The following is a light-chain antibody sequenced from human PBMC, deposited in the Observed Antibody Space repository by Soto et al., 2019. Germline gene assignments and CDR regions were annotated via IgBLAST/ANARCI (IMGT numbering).Light chain of an antibody. Sequence: QSVLAQPASVSGSPGQSITISCTGTSNDVGSYNLVSWYQQHPGKAPKLIIYEGDKRPSGVSDRFSVSKSGNTASLAISGLQAEDEADYFCSSYSSGSTLVVFGTGTKVTVL. J-gene: IGLJ1*01. CDR2: EGD. CDR1: SNDVGSYNL. CDR3: SSYSSGSTLVV. V-gene: IGLV2-14*02.